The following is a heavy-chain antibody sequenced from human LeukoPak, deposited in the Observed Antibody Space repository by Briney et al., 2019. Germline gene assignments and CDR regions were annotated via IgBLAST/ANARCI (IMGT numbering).Heavy chain of an antibody. CDR3: ARVQQQWQNIDY. V-gene: IGHV1-2*02. CDR2: VNPNSGGT. Sequence: ASVKVSCKASGYTFTGYYMHWVRQAPGQGLEWMGWVNPNSGGTNYAQKFQGRVTMTRDTSISTAYMELSRLRSDDTAVYYCARVQQQWQNIDYWGQGTLVTVSS. D-gene: IGHD6-19*01. J-gene: IGHJ4*02. CDR1: GYTFTGYY.